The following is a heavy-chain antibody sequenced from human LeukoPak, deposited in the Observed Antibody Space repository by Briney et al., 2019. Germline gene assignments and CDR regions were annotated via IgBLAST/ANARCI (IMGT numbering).Heavy chain of an antibody. CDR1: GFTFSSYT. Sequence: KPGGSLRLSCAASGFTFSSYTMNWVRQAPGKGLEWVSYVSSSSSYIYYADSVKGRFTISRDNAENSLYLQMNSLRAEDTAVYYCARGSEGCCSGGGCYYGLDVWGQGTTVTVSS. D-gene: IGHD2-15*01. V-gene: IGHV3-21*01. CDR3: ARGSEGCCSGGGCYYGLDV. J-gene: IGHJ6*01. CDR2: VSSSSSYI.